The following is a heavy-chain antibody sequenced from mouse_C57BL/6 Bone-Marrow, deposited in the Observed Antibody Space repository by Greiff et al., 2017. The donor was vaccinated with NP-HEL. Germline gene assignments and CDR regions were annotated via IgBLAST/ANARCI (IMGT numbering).Heavy chain of an antibody. V-gene: IGHV14-4*01. CDR2: IDPENGDT. Sequence: VQLQQSGAELVRPGASVKLSCTASGFNIKDDYMHWVKQRPEQGLEWIGWIDPENGDTEYASKFQGKATITADTSSNTAYLQLSSLTSEDTAVYYCTKGFITTVVPFAYWGQGTLVTVSA. J-gene: IGHJ3*01. CDR3: TKGFITTVVPFAY. CDR1: GFNIKDDY. D-gene: IGHD1-1*01.